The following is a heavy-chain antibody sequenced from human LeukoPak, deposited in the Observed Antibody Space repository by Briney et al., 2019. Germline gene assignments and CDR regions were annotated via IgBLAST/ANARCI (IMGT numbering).Heavy chain of an antibody. CDR3: ARDGGERRQFDY. Sequence: GGSLRLSCAASGFNFNTYWMTWVRQAPGKGLEWVANIKQDGSEKNYVGSVKGRFTISRDNSKNTLYLQMGSLRAEDMAVYYRARDGGERRQFDYWGQGTLVTVSS. J-gene: IGHJ4*02. CDR1: GFNFNTYW. D-gene: IGHD3-10*01. V-gene: IGHV3-7*01. CDR2: IKQDGSEK.